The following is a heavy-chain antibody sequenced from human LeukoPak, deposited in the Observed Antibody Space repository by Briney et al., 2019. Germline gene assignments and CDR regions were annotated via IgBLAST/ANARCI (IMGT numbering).Heavy chain of an antibody. D-gene: IGHD5-24*01. CDR3: ARGGGDGYNYRFDY. Sequence: SVKVSCKASGGTFSSYAISWVRQAPGHRLEWMGRIIPIFGIANYAQNFQGRVTITADKSTSTANMELSSLRSEDTAVYYCARGGGDGYNYRFDYWAREPWSPSPQ. CDR2: IIPIFGIA. V-gene: IGHV1-69*04. CDR1: GGTFSSYA. J-gene: IGHJ4*02.